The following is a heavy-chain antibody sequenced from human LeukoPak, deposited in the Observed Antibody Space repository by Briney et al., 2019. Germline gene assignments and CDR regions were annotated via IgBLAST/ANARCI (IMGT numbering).Heavy chain of an antibody. CDR2: IRYDGSNK. D-gene: IGHD1-26*01. Sequence: PGGSLRLSCAASGFTFSSYGMHWVRQAPGKGLEWVAFIRYDGSNKYYADSVKGRFTISRDNSKNTLYLQMNSLRAEDTAVYYCAKDRAYGGSYYGDFQHWGQGTLVTVSS. CDR1: GFTFSSYG. CDR3: AKDRAYGGSYYGDFQH. J-gene: IGHJ1*01. V-gene: IGHV3-30*02.